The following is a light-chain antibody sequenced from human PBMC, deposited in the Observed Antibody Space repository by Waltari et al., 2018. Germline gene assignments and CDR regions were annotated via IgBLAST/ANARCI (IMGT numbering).Light chain of an antibody. Sequence: EIVLTQSPGTLSLSPGERATLSCRASQSVGSSYLAWFHQKPGQAPRLLIYASSSRATAIPDRFSGSGSGTDFTLTIHRLEPEDFAVYYCQQYSSPPYTFGQGTKLEIK. CDR2: ASS. CDR3: QQYSSPPYT. CDR1: QSVGSSY. V-gene: IGKV3-20*01. J-gene: IGKJ2*01.